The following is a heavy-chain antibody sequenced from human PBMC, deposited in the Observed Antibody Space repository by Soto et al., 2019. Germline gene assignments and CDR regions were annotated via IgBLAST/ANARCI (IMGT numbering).Heavy chain of an antibody. J-gene: IGHJ6*02. CDR1: GFTCSSYA. Sequence: QVQLVESGGGVIQPGRSLRLSCAASGFTCSSYAMHWVRQAPGKGLEWVAVISYDGSNKYYADSVKGRFTISRDNSKNTLYLQMNSLRAEDTAVYYCARAPGYYGMDVWGQGTTVSVSS. CDR2: ISYDGSNK. V-gene: IGHV3-30-3*01. CDR3: ARAPGYYGMDV.